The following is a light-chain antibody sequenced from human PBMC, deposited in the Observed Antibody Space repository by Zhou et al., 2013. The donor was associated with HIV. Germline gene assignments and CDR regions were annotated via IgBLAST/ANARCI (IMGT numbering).Light chain of an antibody. Sequence: EIVLTQSPATLSLSPGERATLSCRASQSVSSYLAWYQQKPGQAPRLLIYDASNRAPGIPARFSGSGSGADFTLTISSLEPEDFAVYHCQQYDSSPRTFGQGTKVEIK. CDR1: QSVSSY. CDR2: DAS. J-gene: IGKJ1*01. CDR3: QQYDSSPRT. V-gene: IGKV3-11*01.